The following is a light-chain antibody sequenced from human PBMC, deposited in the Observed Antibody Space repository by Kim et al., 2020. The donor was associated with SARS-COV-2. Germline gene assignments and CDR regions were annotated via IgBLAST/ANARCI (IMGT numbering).Light chain of an antibody. CDR3: QHYYNYPYT. V-gene: IGKV1-8*01. J-gene: IGKJ2*01. CDR1: QDISSY. Sequence: AIRMTQSPSSFSASTGDRVTITCRASQDISSYLAWYQQKPGKTPRLLIYAASTLQSGVPSRFSGSGSGTDFTLTINCLQSEDFATYYCQHYYNYPYTFGQGTKLEI. CDR2: AAS.